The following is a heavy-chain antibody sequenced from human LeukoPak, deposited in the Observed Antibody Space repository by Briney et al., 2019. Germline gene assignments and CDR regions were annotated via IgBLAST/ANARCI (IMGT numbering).Heavy chain of an antibody. V-gene: IGHV4-61*02. CDR3: ARDHEYDSSGYYSDY. Sequence: KPSETLSLTCTVSGGSISSGSYYWRWIRQPAGKGLEWIGRIYTSGSTNYNPSLKSRVTISVDTSKNQFSLKLSSVTAADTAVYYCARDHEYDSSGYYSDYWGQGTLVTVSS. J-gene: IGHJ4*02. D-gene: IGHD3-22*01. CDR2: IYTSGST. CDR1: GGSISSGSYY.